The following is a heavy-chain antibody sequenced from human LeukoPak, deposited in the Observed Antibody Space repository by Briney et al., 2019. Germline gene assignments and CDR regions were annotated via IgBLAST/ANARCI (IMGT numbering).Heavy chain of an antibody. J-gene: IGHJ4*02. CDR3: ASGSSGYSGIFDY. D-gene: IGHD3-22*01. V-gene: IGHV4-34*01. Sequence: SETLSLTCTVSGGSISSYYWSWIRQPPGKGLEWIGEINHSGSTNYNPSLKSRVTISVDTSKNQFSLKLSSVTAADTAVYYCASGSSGYSGIFDYWGQGTLVTVSS. CDR1: GGSISSYY. CDR2: INHSGST.